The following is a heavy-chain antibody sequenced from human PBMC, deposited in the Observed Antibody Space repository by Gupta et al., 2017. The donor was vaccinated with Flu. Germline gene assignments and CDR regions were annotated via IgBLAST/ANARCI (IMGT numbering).Heavy chain of an antibody. CDR1: GGSFSGYY. CDR3: ARGPKGGYYYGSGSYYNVYYYYGMDV. V-gene: IGHV4-34*01. J-gene: IGHJ6*02. D-gene: IGHD3-10*01. CDR2: INHSGST. Sequence: QVQLQQWGAGLLKPSETLSLTCAVYGGSFSGYYWSWIRQPPGKGLEWIGEINHSGSTNYNPSLKSRVTISVDTSKNQFSLKLSSVTAADTAVYYCARGPKGGYYYGSGSYYNVYYYYGMDVWGQGTTVTVSS.